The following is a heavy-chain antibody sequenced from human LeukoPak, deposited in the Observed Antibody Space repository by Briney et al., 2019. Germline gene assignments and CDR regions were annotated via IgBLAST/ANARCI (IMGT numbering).Heavy chain of an antibody. V-gene: IGHV1-2*02. CDR2: INPNGGGT. Sequence: GASMKVSCKASGYTFTGYYLHWVRQAPGQGLEWMGWINPNGGGTNYAQKFQGRVTMTRDTSISTAYMELSSLRSDDTAVYFCTRGPPAWGQGALVTVSS. CDR1: GYTFTGYY. J-gene: IGHJ4*02. D-gene: IGHD1-14*01. CDR3: TRGPPA.